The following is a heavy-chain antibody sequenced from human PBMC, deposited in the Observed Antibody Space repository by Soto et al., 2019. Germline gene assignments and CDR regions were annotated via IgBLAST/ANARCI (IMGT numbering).Heavy chain of an antibody. J-gene: IGHJ5*02. CDR3: AGATSTNWFDP. V-gene: IGHV4-39*01. Sequence: QLQVQESGPRLVKPSETLSLTCTVSGGSISTNGDFWAWIRQPPGKGLEWIGTTYYGGSAYYNPSLKSRVTMSVATSKKQFSLKVNSVIAADKALYYCAGATSTNWFDPWGQGTLVTVSS. CDR2: TYYGGSA. CDR1: GGSISTNGDF.